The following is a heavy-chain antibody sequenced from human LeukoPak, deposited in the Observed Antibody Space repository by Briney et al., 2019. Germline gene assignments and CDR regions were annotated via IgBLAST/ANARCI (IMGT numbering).Heavy chain of an antibody. D-gene: IGHD4-23*01. CDR2: ISGSGGST. V-gene: IGHV3-23*01. CDR3: AKRIWQDGGDFDY. J-gene: IGHJ4*02. Sequence: GGSLRLSCAASGFTFSSYAMSWVRQAPGKGLEWVSAISGSGGSTYYADSVKGRFTISRDNSKNTLFLHMNSLRAEDTAVYYCAKRIWQDGGDFDYRGQGTLVTVSS. CDR1: GFTFSSYA.